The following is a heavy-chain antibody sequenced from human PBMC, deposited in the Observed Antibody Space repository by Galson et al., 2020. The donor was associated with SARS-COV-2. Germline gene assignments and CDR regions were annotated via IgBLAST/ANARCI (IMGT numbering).Heavy chain of an antibody. CDR1: GFTFSSYD. D-gene: IGHD3-3*01. V-gene: IGHV3-13*04. CDR2: IGTAGDT. CDR3: ARGAAGDFWSGYYSYYYYYMDV. J-gene: IGHJ6*03. Sequence: GESLKISCAASGFTFSSYDMHWVRQATGKGLEWVSAIGTAGDTYYPGSVKGRFTISRENAKNSLYLQMNSLRAGGTAVYYCARGAAGDFWSGYYSYYYYYMDVWGKGTTVTVSS.